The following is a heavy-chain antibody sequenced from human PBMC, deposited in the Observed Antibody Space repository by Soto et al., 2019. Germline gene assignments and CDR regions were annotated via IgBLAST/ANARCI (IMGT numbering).Heavy chain of an antibody. J-gene: IGHJ6*02. CDR3: ARACYDILAGFYGMDV. CDR2: IYHSGST. V-gene: IGHV4-4*02. CDR1: GGSISSSNW. Sequence: SETLSLTCAVSGGSISSSNWWSWVRQPPGKGLEWIGEIYHSGSTNYNPSLKSRVTISVDKSKNQFSLKLSSVTAADTAVYYCARACYDILAGFYGMDVWGQGTTVTVSS. D-gene: IGHD3-9*01.